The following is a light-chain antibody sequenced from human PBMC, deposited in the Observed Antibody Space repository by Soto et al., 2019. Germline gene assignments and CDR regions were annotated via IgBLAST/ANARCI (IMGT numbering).Light chain of an antibody. V-gene: IGLV2-8*01. CDR3: SSYAGRNNYV. CDR2: DVS. J-gene: IGLJ1*01. Sequence: QSALTQPPSASGSPGQSVTISCAGSRSNIGSYDFVAWYQQHPGKAPKLIIYDVSERPSGVPDRFSGSKSGTAASLTVSGLQAEDEADYYCSSYAGRNNYVFGTGTTLTVL. CDR1: RSNIGSYDF.